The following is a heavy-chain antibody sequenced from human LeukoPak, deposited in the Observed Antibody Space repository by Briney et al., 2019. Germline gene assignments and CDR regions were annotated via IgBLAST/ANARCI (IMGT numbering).Heavy chain of an antibody. CDR2: IWYDGSNK. V-gene: IGHV3-33*01. CDR1: GFTFSSYG. Sequence: GGSLRLSCAASGFTFSSYGMHWVRQAPGKGLEWVAVIWYDGSNKYYADSVKGRFTISRDNSKNTLYLQMNSLRAEDTAVYYCARGSNTDYYYYYGMDVWGKGTTVTVSS. D-gene: IGHD4-17*01. CDR3: ARGSNTDYYYYYGMDV. J-gene: IGHJ6*04.